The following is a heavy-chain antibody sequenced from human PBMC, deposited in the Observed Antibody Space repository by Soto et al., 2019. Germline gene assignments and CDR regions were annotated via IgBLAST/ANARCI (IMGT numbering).Heavy chain of an antibody. V-gene: IGHV3-74*01. CDR1: GFTFSNYL. J-gene: IGHJ6*02. D-gene: IGHD2-15*01. CDR3: ARGIRNYYGMDV. CDR2: INTDGSTI. Sequence: GGSLRLSCGASGFTFSNYLMHWVRQAPGKGLVWVSRINTDGSTIAYADSVRGRLTLSRDNAKNTVYLQMNSLRGEDTAVYYCARGIRNYYGMDVWGQGTTVTVSS.